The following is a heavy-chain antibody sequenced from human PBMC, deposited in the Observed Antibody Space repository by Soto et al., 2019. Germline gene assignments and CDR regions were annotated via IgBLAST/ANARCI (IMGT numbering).Heavy chain of an antibody. J-gene: IGHJ4*02. Sequence: ASVKVSCKASGYTFTSHGISWVRQAPGQGLEWMGWISPYTGNTNYAQNLQGRVTMTTDTSTNTAYMELRSLRSDDTVVYYCARDRTAAGTVDYWGQGTLVTVYS. V-gene: IGHV1-18*04. CDR1: GYTFTSHG. D-gene: IGHD6-13*01. CDR3: ARDRTAAGTVDY. CDR2: ISPYTGNT.